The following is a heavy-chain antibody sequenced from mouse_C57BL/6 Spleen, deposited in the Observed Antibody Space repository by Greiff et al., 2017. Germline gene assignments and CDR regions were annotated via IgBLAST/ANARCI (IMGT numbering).Heavy chain of an antibody. CDR3: TDFPGSTYWYFDV. Sequence: EVQLVESGGGLVQPGGSMKLSCVASGFTFSNYWMNWVRQSPEKGLEWVAQIRLKSDNYATHYAESVKGRFTISRDDSRSSVYLQINNLRAEDTGIYSCTDFPGSTYWYFDVWGTGTTVTVSS. CDR1: GFTFSNYW. D-gene: IGHD1-1*01. CDR2: IRLKSDNYAT. V-gene: IGHV6-3*01. J-gene: IGHJ1*03.